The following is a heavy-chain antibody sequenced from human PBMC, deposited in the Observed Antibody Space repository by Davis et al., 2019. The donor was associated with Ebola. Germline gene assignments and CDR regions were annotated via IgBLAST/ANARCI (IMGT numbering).Heavy chain of an antibody. CDR1: GFSLSNARMG. CDR3: AHYDYRSYYYGMDV. J-gene: IGHJ6*02. V-gene: IGHV2-26*01. D-gene: IGHD4-11*01. Sequence: SGPTLVKPTETLTLTCTVSGFSLSNARMGVSWIRQPPGKALEWLAHIFSNDEKSYSTSLKSRLTITKDTSKNQVVLTMTNMDPVDTATYYCAHYDYRSYYYGMDVWGQGTTVTVSS. CDR2: IFSNDEK.